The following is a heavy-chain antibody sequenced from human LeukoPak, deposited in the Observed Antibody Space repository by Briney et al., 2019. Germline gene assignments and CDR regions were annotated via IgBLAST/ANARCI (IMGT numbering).Heavy chain of an antibody. V-gene: IGHV4-38-2*01. J-gene: IGHJ4*02. CDR3: ASLPLGD. Sequence: PSETLSLTCDVSGYSISSGYYWGWIREPPGKGLEWIGSIYHSGSTYYNPSLNSRVTISVDTSKNQFSLKLSSVTAADTAVYYCASLPLGDWGQGTLVTVSS. CDR1: GYSISSGYY. CDR2: IYHSGST.